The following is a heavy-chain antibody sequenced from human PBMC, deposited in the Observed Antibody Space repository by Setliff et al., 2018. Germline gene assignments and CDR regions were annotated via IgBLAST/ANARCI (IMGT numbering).Heavy chain of an antibody. J-gene: IGHJ4*02. D-gene: IGHD2-21*01. CDR3: TTGAAYAVVIARH. Sequence: PGGSLRLSCAASGFTFSSFWMSWVRQSPGKGPEWVGRIKSSREGATSDYGAPAKGRFSISRDDSKNILYLQMNSLRTEDTGIYYCTTGAAYAVVIARHWGQGTLVTVSS. CDR2: IKSSREGATS. V-gene: IGHV3-15*05. CDR1: GFTFSSFW.